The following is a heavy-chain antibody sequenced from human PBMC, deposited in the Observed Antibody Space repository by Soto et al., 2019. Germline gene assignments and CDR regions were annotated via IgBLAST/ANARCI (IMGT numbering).Heavy chain of an antibody. D-gene: IGHD3-10*01. CDR3: AREVTMVRGPNCAGCFDY. CDR1: GGSISSGGYS. V-gene: IGHV4-30-2*01. J-gene: IGHJ4*02. Sequence: SETLSLTCAVSGGSISSGGYSWSWIRQPPGKGLEWIGYIYHSGSTYYNPSLKSRVTISVDRSKNQFSLKLSSVTAADTAVYYCAREVTMVRGPNCAGCFDYWGQGTLVTVSS. CDR2: IYHSGST.